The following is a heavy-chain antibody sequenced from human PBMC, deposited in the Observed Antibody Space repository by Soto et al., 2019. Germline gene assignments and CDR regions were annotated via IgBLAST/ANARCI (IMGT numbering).Heavy chain of an antibody. CDR3: ARGAAAPSK. J-gene: IGHJ4*02. CDR1: GYTFSVYW. D-gene: IGHD6-13*01. V-gene: IGHV3-7*05. Sequence: GGSLRLSCVGSGYTFSVYWMGWARQAPGRGLEWVANIKEDGSEKYYLASVEGRFTVSRDNIKNSLYLQMNDLRAEDTAVYFCARGAAAPSKWGQGTLVTVSS. CDR2: IKEDGSEK.